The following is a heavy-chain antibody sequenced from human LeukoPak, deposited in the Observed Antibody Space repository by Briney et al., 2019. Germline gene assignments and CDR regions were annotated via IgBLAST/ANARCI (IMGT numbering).Heavy chain of an antibody. Sequence: PGVSLRLSCAASGFTFSSYAMSWVRQAPGKGLEWIGYIYYSGSTNYNPSLKSRVTISLDTSKNQFSLKLSSVTAADTAVYYCARSELLWFGGVNSGFDYWGQGTLVTVSS. D-gene: IGHD3-10*01. CDR1: GFTFSSYA. J-gene: IGHJ4*02. CDR2: IYYSGST. V-gene: IGHV4-59*01. CDR3: ARSELLWFGGVNSGFDY.